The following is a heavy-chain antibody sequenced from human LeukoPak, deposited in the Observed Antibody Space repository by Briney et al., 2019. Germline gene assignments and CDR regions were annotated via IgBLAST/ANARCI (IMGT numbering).Heavy chain of an antibody. Sequence: PGGTLRLSCAASGFTFSSYGMSWVRQAPGKGLEWVSAISGSGGSTYYADSVKGRFTISRDNSKSTLYLQMNSLRAEDTAVYYCAKPYLRFRDHFDYWGQGTLVTVSS. J-gene: IGHJ4*02. CDR1: GFTFSSYG. CDR2: ISGSGGST. CDR3: AKPYLRFRDHFDY. V-gene: IGHV3-23*01. D-gene: IGHD3-3*01.